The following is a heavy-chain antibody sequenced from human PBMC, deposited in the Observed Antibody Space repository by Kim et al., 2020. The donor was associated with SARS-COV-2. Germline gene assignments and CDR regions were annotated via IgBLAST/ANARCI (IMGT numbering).Heavy chain of an antibody. CDR1: GFTFDDYA. J-gene: IGHJ6*02. CDR2: ISWNSGSI. V-gene: IGHV3-9*01. Sequence: GGSLRLSCAASGFTFDDYAMHWVRQAPGKGLEWVSGISWNSGSIGYADSVKGRFTISRDNAKNSLYLQMNSLRAEDTALYYCAKSVIDGNYYYYGMDVWGHGTTVTVSS. CDR3: AKSVIDGNYYYYGMDV. D-gene: IGHD2-21*01.